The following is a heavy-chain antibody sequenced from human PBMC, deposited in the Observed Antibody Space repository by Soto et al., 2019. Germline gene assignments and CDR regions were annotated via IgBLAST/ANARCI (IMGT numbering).Heavy chain of an antibody. J-gene: IGHJ4*02. CDR3: ARVKRDGYNFDY. V-gene: IGHV4-30-2*01. Sequence: SETLSLTCAVSGGSISSGGYSWSWIRQPPGKGLEWIGYIYHSGSTYYNPSLKSRVTISVDRSKNQFSLKLSSVTAADTAVYYCARVKRDGYNFDYWGQGTLVTVSS. CDR2: IYHSGST. CDR1: GGSISSGGYS. D-gene: IGHD5-12*01.